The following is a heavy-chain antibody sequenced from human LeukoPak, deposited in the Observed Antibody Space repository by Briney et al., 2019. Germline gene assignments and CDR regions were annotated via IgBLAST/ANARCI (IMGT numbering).Heavy chain of an antibody. D-gene: IGHD2-2*02. CDR3: ARGAGYCSSTSCYNVFDP. CDR2: INPNSGGT. Sequence: ASVKVSCKASGYTFTGYYMHWVRQAPGQGLEWMGWINPNSGGTNYAQKFQGRVTMTRDTSISTAYMELSRLRSDDTAVYYCARGAGYCSSTSCYNVFDPWGRGTLVTVSS. CDR1: GYTFTGYY. J-gene: IGHJ5*02. V-gene: IGHV1-2*02.